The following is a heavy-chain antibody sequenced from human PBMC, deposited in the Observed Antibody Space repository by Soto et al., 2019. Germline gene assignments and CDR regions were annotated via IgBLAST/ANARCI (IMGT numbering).Heavy chain of an antibody. D-gene: IGHD2-2*02. J-gene: IGHJ6*02. V-gene: IGHV4-34*01. CDR1: GGSFSGYY. CDR2: INHSGST. Sequence: SETLSLTSAVYGGSFSGYYWSWIRHPPGKGLEWIGEINHSGSTNYNPSLKSRVTISVDTSKNQFSLKLSSVTAADTAVYYCARGRGCSSTSCYTRSYYYYYDVLAVPGQGTTVIVSS. CDR3: ARGRGCSSTSCYTRSYYYYYDVLAV.